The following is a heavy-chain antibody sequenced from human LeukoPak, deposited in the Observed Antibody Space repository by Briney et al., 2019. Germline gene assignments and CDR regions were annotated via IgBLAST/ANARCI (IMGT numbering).Heavy chain of an antibody. CDR1: GFIVSNNY. J-gene: IGHJ4*02. Sequence: GGSLRLSCAASGFIVSNNYMSWVRQAPGKGLEWVSVIYASDITYYADSVKGRFTISRDNSKSTLYFQMNSLRAEDTAVYYCARGHGGSSSHRYSDYWGQGTQVTLSS. CDR2: IYASDIT. CDR3: ARGHGGSSSHRYSDY. D-gene: IGHD6-6*01. V-gene: IGHV3-66*01.